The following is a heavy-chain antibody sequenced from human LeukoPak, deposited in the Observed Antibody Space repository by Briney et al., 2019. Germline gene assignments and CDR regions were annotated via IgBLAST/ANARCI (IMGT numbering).Heavy chain of an antibody. Sequence: PSETLSLTCTVSGGSISSSSYYWGWIRQPPGKGLEWIGSIYYSGSTYYNPSLKSRVTISVDTSKNQFSLKLSSVTAADTAVYYCARHRSGPNAFDIWGQGTMVTVSS. CDR1: GGSISSSSYY. CDR3: ARHRSGPNAFDI. J-gene: IGHJ3*02. V-gene: IGHV4-39*01. D-gene: IGHD6-25*01. CDR2: IYYSGST.